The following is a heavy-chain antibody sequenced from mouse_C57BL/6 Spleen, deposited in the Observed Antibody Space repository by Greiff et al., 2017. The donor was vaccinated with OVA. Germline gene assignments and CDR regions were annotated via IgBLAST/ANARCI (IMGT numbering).Heavy chain of an antibody. V-gene: IGHV2-2*01. CDR2: IWSGGST. Sequence: QVQLKESGPGLVQPSQSLSITCTVSGFSLTSYGVHRVRQSPGKGLEWLGVIWSGGSTDYNAAFISRLSISKDNSKSQVFFKMNSLQADDTAIYYCARPFITTVVASGYFDVWGTGTTVTVSS. CDR1: GFSLTSYG. J-gene: IGHJ1*03. D-gene: IGHD1-1*01. CDR3: ARPFITTVVASGYFDV.